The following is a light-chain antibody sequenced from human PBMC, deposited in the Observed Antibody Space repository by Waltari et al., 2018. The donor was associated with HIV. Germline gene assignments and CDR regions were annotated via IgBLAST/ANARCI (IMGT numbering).Light chain of an antibody. CDR3: ATWDDGLNALL. J-gene: IGLJ2*01. Sequence: QSVLTQSPSVSEAPGQRVTISCSGSSSNIGSHAATWFRQSPGKPPTLLVYHDDLILSGVSDRLSASKSGTSASLAINDLQSEDESLYYCATWDDGLNALLFGGGTKVTVL. CDR2: HDD. CDR1: SSNIGSHA. V-gene: IGLV1-36*01.